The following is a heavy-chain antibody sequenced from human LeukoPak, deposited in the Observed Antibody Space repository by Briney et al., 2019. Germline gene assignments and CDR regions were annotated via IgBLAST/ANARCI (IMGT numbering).Heavy chain of an antibody. V-gene: IGHV4-39*07. D-gene: IGHD4-11*01. Sequence: SETLSLTCTVSGGSISSSSYYWGWIRQPPGKGLEWIGSIYYSGSTYYNPSLKSRVTISVDTSKNQFSLKLSSVTAADTAVYYCARGRLPRDYFDYWGQGTLVTVSS. CDR2: IYYSGST. CDR1: GGSISSSSYY. CDR3: ARGRLPRDYFDY. J-gene: IGHJ4*02.